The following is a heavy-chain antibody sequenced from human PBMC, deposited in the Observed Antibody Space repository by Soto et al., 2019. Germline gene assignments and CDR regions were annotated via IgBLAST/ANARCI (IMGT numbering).Heavy chain of an antibody. J-gene: IGHJ4*02. D-gene: IGHD6-13*01. CDR3: AKEKTANTATAFDY. V-gene: IGHV3-30*18. CDR1: GFTFSNYG. CDR2: ISYDGSAN. Sequence: GGSLRLSCAASGFTFSNYGMQWVRQAPGKGLEWVAVISYDGSANYYADSVEGRFTISRDNTKNTLDLQMNSLRAEDTALYYCAKEKTANTATAFDYWGQGALVTVSS.